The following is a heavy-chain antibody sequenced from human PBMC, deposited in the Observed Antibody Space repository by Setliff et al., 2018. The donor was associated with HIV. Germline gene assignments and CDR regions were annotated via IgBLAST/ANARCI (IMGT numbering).Heavy chain of an antibody. CDR1: GFTLSNYW. D-gene: IGHD3-10*01. J-gene: IGHJ6*02. CDR3: ARKFRPGHGVDV. Sequence: PGGSLRLSCAASGFTLSNYWMSWVRQAPGKGLEWVANIKQDGSERFYVDSVKGRFSISRDNAKNSLYLQMNSLRAEDTSVYYCARKFRPGHGVDVWGQGTTVTVSS. V-gene: IGHV3-7*01. CDR2: IKQDGSER.